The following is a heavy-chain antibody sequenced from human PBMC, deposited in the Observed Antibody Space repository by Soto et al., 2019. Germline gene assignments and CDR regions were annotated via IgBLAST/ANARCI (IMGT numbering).Heavy chain of an antibody. CDR1: GGSFSGYY. Sequence: PSETLSLTCAVYGGSFSGYYWTWIRQPPGTGLEWIGEINHSGSTNYNPSLKSRVTISVDTSKNQFSLKLTSVTAAYTAVYYCARDKITGHFDYWGQGTLVTVSS. V-gene: IGHV4-34*01. D-gene: IGHD3-16*01. CDR3: ARDKITGHFDY. CDR2: INHSGST. J-gene: IGHJ4*02.